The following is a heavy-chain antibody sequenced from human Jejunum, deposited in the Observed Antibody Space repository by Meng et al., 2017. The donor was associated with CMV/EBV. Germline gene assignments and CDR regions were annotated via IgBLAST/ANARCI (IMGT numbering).Heavy chain of an antibody. CDR2: LHYRETT. Sequence: LQPQGSVPLLVKPWETLSLTCTVSGYSSSSGHHFWGWIRPAPGKGLEWSGTLHYRETTHYNPSLKSRVTVSVDTSKNQISLKVKSVTAADTAMYFCAADISTAWFYYWGQGTLVTVSS. CDR3: AADISTAWFYY. V-gene: IGHV4-39*07. D-gene: IGHD2-2*01. J-gene: IGHJ4*02. CDR1: GYSSSSGHHF.